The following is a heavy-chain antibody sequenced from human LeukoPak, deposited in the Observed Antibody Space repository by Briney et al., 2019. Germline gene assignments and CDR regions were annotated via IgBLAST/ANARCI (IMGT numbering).Heavy chain of an antibody. CDR2: IWYDGSNK. Sequence: GRSLRLSCAASGFTFSSYGMHWVRQAPGKGLEWVAVIWYDGSNKYYADSVKGRFTISRDNSKNTLYLQMNSLRAEDTAVYYCAKDLDYTDSGYYFDYWGQGTLVTVSS. CDR1: GFTFSSYG. D-gene: IGHD4-11*01. J-gene: IGHJ4*02. V-gene: IGHV3-33*06. CDR3: AKDLDYTDSGYYFDY.